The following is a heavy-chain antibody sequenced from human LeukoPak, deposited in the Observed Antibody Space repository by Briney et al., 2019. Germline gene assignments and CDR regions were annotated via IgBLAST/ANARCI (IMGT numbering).Heavy chain of an antibody. D-gene: IGHD3-10*01. CDR3: ARRIGNTMVRGVIRGGYYYMDV. V-gene: IGHV1-69*05. Sequence: SVKVSCKASGGTFSSNTISWVRQAPGQGLECMGGIIPIFGTANYAQKFQGRVTMTRNTSISTAYMELSSLRSEDTAVYYCARRIGNTMVRGVIRGGYYYMDVWGKGTTVTISS. J-gene: IGHJ6*03. CDR1: GGTFSSNT. CDR2: IIPIFGTA.